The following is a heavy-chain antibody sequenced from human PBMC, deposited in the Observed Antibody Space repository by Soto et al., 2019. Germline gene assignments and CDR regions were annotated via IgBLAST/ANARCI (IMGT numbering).Heavy chain of an antibody. Sequence: EVQLLESGGGLVQPGGSLRLSCAASGFTFSSYAMSWVRQAPGKGLEWVSAISGSGGSTYYADSVKGRFTISRDNSKNTLYLQMNSMRAEDTAVYYCAKDLRDYGANNWFDPWGQGTLVTVSS. D-gene: IGHD4-17*01. CDR2: ISGSGGST. CDR1: GFTFSSYA. J-gene: IGHJ5*02. V-gene: IGHV3-23*01. CDR3: AKDLRDYGANNWFDP.